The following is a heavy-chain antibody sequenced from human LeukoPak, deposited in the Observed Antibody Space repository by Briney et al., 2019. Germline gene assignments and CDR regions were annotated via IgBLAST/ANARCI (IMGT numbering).Heavy chain of an antibody. CDR2: ISSSGGTI. D-gene: IGHD3-10*01. J-gene: IGHJ4*02. CDR3: ARDSSLWFGELMARFDY. CDR1: GFTFSSYE. Sequence: PGGSLRPSCAASGFTFSSYEMNWVRQAPGKGLEWVSYISSSGGTIYYADSVKGRFTISRDNAKNSLYLQMNSLRAEDTAVYYCARDSSLWFGELMARFDYWGQGTLVTVSS. V-gene: IGHV3-48*03.